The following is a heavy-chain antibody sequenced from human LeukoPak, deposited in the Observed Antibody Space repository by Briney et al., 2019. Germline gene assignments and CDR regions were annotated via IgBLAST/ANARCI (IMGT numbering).Heavy chain of an antibody. Sequence: ASVKVSCKASGYTFTRYGISWVRQAPGQGLEWLGWISAYDGNTNYEQKFQGRVTMTTDTSASTAYMELRSLRSDDTAVYHCARDKVIASAGTPNWFDPWGQGTLVTVSS. J-gene: IGHJ5*02. CDR2: ISAYDGNT. D-gene: IGHD6-13*01. CDR3: ARDKVIASAGTPNWFDP. CDR1: GYTFTRYG. V-gene: IGHV1-18*01.